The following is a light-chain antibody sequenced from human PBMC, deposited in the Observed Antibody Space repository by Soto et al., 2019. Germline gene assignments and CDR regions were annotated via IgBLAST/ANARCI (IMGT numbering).Light chain of an antibody. CDR2: VNSDDQH. CDR1: SGHSSYA. CDR3: QTWGTGIHVL. Sequence: QPVLTQSPSASASLGASVKLTCTLSSGHSSYAIAWHQQQPEKGPRYLMKVNSDDQHSKGDGIPDRFSGSSSGAERYLTISSLQSEDEADYYCQTWGTGIHVLFGGGTKLIVL. J-gene: IGLJ2*01. V-gene: IGLV4-69*01.